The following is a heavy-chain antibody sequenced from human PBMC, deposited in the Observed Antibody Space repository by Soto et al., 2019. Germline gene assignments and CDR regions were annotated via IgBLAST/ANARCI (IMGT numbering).Heavy chain of an antibody. D-gene: IGHD2-21*02. CDR3: ARSIVVVTALDY. Sequence: QVQLVQSGAEEKKPGASVKVSCKASGYTFTSYAMHWVRQAPGQRLEWMGWINAGNGNTKYSQKFQGRVTITRDTSASTAYMGLSSLRSEDTALYYCARSIVVVTALDYWGQGTLVTVSS. CDR2: INAGNGNT. V-gene: IGHV1-3*05. J-gene: IGHJ4*02. CDR1: GYTFTSYA.